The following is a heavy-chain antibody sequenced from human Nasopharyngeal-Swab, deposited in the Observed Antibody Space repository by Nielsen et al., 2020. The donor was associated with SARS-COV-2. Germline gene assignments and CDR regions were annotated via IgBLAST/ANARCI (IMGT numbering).Heavy chain of an antibody. CDR3: AAAAGTGDFDY. D-gene: IGHD6-13*01. Sequence: GESLKISCAASGFSLSSYDMSWVRQAPGKGLEWVSSISGSGFTTNYADSAKGRFTISRDNSENTLFLQMNSLRAEDTALYYCAAAAGTGDFDYWGQGTLVTVSS. CDR2: ISGSGFTT. V-gene: IGHV3-23*01. CDR1: GFSLSSYD. J-gene: IGHJ4*02.